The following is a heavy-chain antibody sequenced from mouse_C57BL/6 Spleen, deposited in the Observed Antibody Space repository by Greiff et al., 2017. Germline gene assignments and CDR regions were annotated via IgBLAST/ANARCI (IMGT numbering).Heavy chain of an antibody. Sequence: QVQLKQSGAELARPGASVKMSCKASGYTFTSYTMHWVKQRPGQGLEWIGYINPSSGYTKYNQKFKDKATLTAAKSSSTSYMQLSSLTSEDSAVYYCARLWLHYAMDYWVQGTSVTVSS. CDR1: GYTFTSYT. D-gene: IGHD2-2*01. V-gene: IGHV1-4*01. CDR2: INPSSGYT. CDR3: ARLWLHYAMDY. J-gene: IGHJ4*01.